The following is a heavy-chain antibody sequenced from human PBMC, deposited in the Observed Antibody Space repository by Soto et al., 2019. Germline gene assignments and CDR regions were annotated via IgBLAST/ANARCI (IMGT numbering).Heavy chain of an antibody. CDR2: ISGSGVST. CDR3: AKSPGMYYYDSSGYYHYDY. Sequence: GSLRLSCAASGFTFSSYAMSWVRQAPGKGLEWVSVISGSGVSTYYADSVKGRFTISRDNSKNTLYLQMNSLRAEDTAVYYCAKSPGMYYYDSSGYYHYDYWGQGTLVTVSS. D-gene: IGHD3-22*01. V-gene: IGHV3-23*01. CDR1: GFTFSSYA. J-gene: IGHJ4*02.